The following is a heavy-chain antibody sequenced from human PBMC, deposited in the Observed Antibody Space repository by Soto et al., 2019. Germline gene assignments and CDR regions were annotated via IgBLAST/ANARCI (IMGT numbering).Heavy chain of an antibody. Sequence: EVQLVQSGAEVKKPGESLRISCKGSGYSFTSYWISWVRQMPGKGLEWMGRIDPSDYYTNYSPSFQGHVTISADKSISTSYLQWSSLKASDTAMYYCARRQAAAGDNDLTFDYWGQGTLVTVSS. CDR3: ARRQAAAGDNDLTFDY. V-gene: IGHV5-10-1*01. J-gene: IGHJ4*02. D-gene: IGHD6-13*01. CDR1: GYSFTSYW. CDR2: IDPSDYYT.